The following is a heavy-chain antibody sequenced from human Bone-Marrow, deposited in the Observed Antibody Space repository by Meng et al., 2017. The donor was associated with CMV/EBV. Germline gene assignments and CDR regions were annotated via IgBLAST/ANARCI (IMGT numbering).Heavy chain of an antibody. CDR1: GYTFTGYY. CDR2: INPNSGGT. V-gene: IGHV1-2*02. CDR3: ARRRLVGYCSGGSCYGVDY. D-gene: IGHD2-15*01. J-gene: IGHJ4*02. Sequence: QVQLVQAGAEVKKPGASGKVSCKASGYTFTGYYMHWVRQAPGQGLEWMGWINPNSGGTNYAQKFQGRVTMTRDTSISTAYMELSRLRSDDTAVYYCARRRLVGYCSGGSCYGVDYWGQGTLVTVSS.